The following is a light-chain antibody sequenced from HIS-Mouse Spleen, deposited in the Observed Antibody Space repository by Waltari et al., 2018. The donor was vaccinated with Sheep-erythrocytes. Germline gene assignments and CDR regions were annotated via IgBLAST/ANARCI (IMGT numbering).Light chain of an antibody. J-gene: IGKJ2*01. Sequence: ATLSCRASQSVSSYLAWYQQKPGQAPRLLIYHASNRATGIPARFIGSGSGTDFTLTISSLEPEDFAVYYCQQRSNWYTFGQGTNLEIK. CDR1: QSVSSY. CDR2: HAS. CDR3: QQRSNWYT. V-gene: IGKV3-11*01.